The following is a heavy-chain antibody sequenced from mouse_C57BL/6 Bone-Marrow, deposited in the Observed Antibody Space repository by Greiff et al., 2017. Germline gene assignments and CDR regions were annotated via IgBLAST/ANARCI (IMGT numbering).Heavy chain of an antibody. CDR2: IYIVDGYT. V-gene: IGHV1-58*01. CDR1: GYTFTSYG. Sequence: VQLQQSGAELVRPGSSVKLSCKTSGYTFTSYGINWVKQRPGQGLEWIGYIYIVDGYTEYNEKFKGKATLTSATSSSTAYMQLSSLTSDDSAIYFCGVSPHFDYWGQGTTLTVSS. CDR3: GVSPHFDY. J-gene: IGHJ2*01. D-gene: IGHD2-5*01.